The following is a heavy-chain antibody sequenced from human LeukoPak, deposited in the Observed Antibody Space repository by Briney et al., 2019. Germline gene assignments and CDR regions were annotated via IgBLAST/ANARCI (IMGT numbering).Heavy chain of an antibody. D-gene: IGHD3-9*01. V-gene: IGHV4-39*01. CDR2: INYLGST. Sequence: KPSETLSLTCSVSGDSVSSGNYFWGWIRPPPGKGLEWIGNINYLGSTAYNPSLKSRVTMSVDTSKNQFSLKMTSVTAADTAVYYCARLSKGRYFDYIFDYWGQGTLVTVSS. CDR3: ARLSKGRYFDYIFDY. CDR1: GDSVSSGNYF. J-gene: IGHJ4*02.